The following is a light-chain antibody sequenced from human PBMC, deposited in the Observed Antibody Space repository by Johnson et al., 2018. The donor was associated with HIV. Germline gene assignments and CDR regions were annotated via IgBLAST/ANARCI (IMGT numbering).Light chain of an antibody. Sequence: QSVLTQPPSVSVAPGQKVTISCSGSSSNIGNNYVSWYQQLPGTAPKLLIYDNNTRPSGIPDRFSASKSGTSATLGITGLQTGDEADYYCGTWDSSLSAHYVFGSGTKVTVL. CDR2: DNN. V-gene: IGLV1-51*01. CDR3: GTWDSSLSAHYV. CDR1: SSNIGNNY. J-gene: IGLJ1*01.